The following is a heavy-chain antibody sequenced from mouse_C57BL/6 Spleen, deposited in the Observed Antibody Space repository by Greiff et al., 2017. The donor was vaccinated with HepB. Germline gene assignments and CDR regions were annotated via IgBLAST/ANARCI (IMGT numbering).Heavy chain of an antibody. V-gene: IGHV1-4*01. CDR3: DRWDYFDY. CDR1: GYTFTSYT. J-gene: IGHJ2*01. Sequence: QVQLQQSGAELARPGASVKMSCKASGYTFTSYTMHWVNQRPGQGLEWIGYINPSSGYTKYNQKFKDKATLTADKSSSTAYMQLSSLTSKDSAVYYCDRWDYFDYWGQGTTLTVSS. CDR2: INPSSGYT.